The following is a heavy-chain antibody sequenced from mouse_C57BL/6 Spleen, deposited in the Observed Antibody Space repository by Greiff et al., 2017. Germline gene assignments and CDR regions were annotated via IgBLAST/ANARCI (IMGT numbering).Heavy chain of an antibody. CDR2: IDPSDSYT. J-gene: IGHJ4*01. V-gene: IGHV1-50*01. Sequence: QVQLQQSGAELVKPGASVKLSCKASGYTFTSYWMQWVKQRPGQGLEWIGEIDPSDSYTNYNHKFKGKATLTVDTSSSTAYMQLSSLTSEDSAVYYCATYYDVLYWGQGTSVTVSS. CDR3: ATYYDVLY. D-gene: IGHD2-10*01. CDR1: GYTFTSYW.